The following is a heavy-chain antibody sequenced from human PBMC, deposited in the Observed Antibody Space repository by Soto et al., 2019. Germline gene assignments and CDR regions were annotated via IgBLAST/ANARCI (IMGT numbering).Heavy chain of an antibody. CDR3: ARDRDYGSGSYYNGQDY. CDR1: GFTFSSYA. D-gene: IGHD3-10*01. CDR2: ISYEGSNK. V-gene: IGHV3-30-3*01. J-gene: IGHJ4*02. Sequence: QVQLVESGGGVVQPGRSLRLSCAASGFTFSSYAMHWVRQAPGKGLEWVAVISYEGSNKYYADSVKGRFTISRDNSKNTLYLQMNSLRAEDTAVYYCARDRDYGSGSYYNGQDYWGQGTLVTVSS.